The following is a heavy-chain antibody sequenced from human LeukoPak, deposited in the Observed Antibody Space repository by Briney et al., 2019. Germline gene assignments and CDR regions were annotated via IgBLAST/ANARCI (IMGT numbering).Heavy chain of an antibody. J-gene: IGHJ6*03. Sequence: GGSLRLSCAASGFTFSSYGMHWVRQAPGKGLEWVAVISYDGSNKYYADSVKGRFTISRDNSKNTLYLQMNSLRAEDTAVYYCARVQQQWPIFYMDVWGKGTTVTVSS. CDR1: GFTFSSYG. CDR2: ISYDGSNK. D-gene: IGHD6-19*01. CDR3: ARVQQQWPIFYMDV. V-gene: IGHV3-30*19.